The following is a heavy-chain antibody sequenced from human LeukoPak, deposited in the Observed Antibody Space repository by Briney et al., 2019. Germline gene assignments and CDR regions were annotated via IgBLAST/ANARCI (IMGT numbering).Heavy chain of an antibody. J-gene: IGHJ4*02. Sequence: EPSETLSLACTVSGDSISSHYWSWIRQPAGKGLEWIGRIYGYGSTIYNPSLRSRVTMSVDTSKNQFSLRLSFVTAADTAVYYCARGAPSGSYSVFDYWGQGTLVTVSS. D-gene: IGHD1-26*01. CDR3: ARGAPSGSYSVFDY. CDR1: GDSISSHY. CDR2: IYGYGST. V-gene: IGHV4-4*07.